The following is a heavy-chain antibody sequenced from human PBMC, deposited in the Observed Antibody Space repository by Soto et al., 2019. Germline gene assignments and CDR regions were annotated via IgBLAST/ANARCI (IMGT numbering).Heavy chain of an antibody. CDR1: GGSIRSYY. J-gene: IGHJ4*01. V-gene: IGHV4-59*01. CDR2: IYYSGST. D-gene: IGHD3-16*01. CDR3: ASRLGINFDD. Sequence: QVQLQESGPGLVKPSETLSLTCTVSGGSIRSYYWSGIRQPPGKGLEWIGYIYYSGSTNYNRSLKSRVTRSVDTSKNQFSLKLSSVTAADTAVYYCASRLGINFDDWAQENLVTVS.